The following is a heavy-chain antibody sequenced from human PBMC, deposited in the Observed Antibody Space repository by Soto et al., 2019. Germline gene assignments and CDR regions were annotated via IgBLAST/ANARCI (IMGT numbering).Heavy chain of an antibody. J-gene: IGHJ4*02. Sequence: EVQLVESGGDLVQRGGSLRLSCAASGFTFSRSWMSWVRQAPGKGLEWVANTNEDGSQINYVDSVKGRFTASRDNAKNLLFLQMNNLRGEDTAIYYCARDPRNGVIDYWGQGTLVTVSS. V-gene: IGHV3-7*01. CDR3: ARDPRNGVIDY. D-gene: IGHD2-8*01. CDR1: GFTFSRSW. CDR2: TNEDGSQI.